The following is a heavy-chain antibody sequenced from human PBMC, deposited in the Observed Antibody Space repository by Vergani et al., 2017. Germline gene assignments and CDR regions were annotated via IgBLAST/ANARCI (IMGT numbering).Heavy chain of an antibody. CDR2: IYHSGST. J-gene: IGHJ3*02. CDR1: GGSISSGGYS. Sequence: QLQLQESGSGLVKPSQTLSLTCAVSGGSISSGGYSWSWIRQPPGKGLEWIGYIYHSGSTYYNPSLKSRVTISVDRSKNQFSLKLSSVTAADTAVYYCARESDCSGGSCYSHAFDIWGQGTMVTVSS. CDR3: ARESDCSGGSCYSHAFDI. D-gene: IGHD2-15*01. V-gene: IGHV4-30-2*01.